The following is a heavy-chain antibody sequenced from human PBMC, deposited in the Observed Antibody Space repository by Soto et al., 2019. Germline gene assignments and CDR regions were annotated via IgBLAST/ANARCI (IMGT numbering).Heavy chain of an antibody. CDR3: AQEIRPRGDSCWDH. J-gene: IGHJ4*02. Sequence: QVQLVQSGAEVKKPGASVQVSCKTSGYTFTSYAIHWVRQAPGQRLEWMGWINAGNGNSKYSQKLQGRVTITRDTSASTVYLDLSSLRSEDTAVYYCAQEIRPRGDSCWDHWGQGTLITVSS. CDR1: GYTFTSYA. V-gene: IGHV1-3*01. D-gene: IGHD2-15*01. CDR2: INAGNGNS.